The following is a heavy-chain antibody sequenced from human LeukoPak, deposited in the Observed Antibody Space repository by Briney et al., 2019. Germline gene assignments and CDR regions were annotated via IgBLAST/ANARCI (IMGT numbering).Heavy chain of an antibody. CDR1: GFTFSSYG. V-gene: IGHV3-30*02. CDR3: AKVYYYGSGSYSDY. Sequence: PGGSLRLSCAASGFTFSSYGMHWVRQAPGKGLEWVAFIRYDGSNKYYADSVKGRFTISRDNSKNTLYLQMNSLRAEDTAVYYCAKVYYYGSGSYSDYWGQGTLVTVSS. J-gene: IGHJ4*02. D-gene: IGHD3-10*01. CDR2: IRYDGSNK.